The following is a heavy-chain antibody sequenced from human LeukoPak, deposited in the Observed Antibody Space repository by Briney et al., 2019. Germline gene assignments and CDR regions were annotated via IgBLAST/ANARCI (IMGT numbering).Heavy chain of an antibody. Sequence: ASVKVSCKASGYTFTSYDINWVRQATGQGLEWMGWMNPNSGNTGYAQKLQGRVTMTRNLSTSTVYMELNSLRSEDTAVYFCALGLDCGGDCAPRWGQGTLVTVSS. CDR2: MNPNSGNT. J-gene: IGHJ4*02. V-gene: IGHV1-8*02. CDR1: GYTFTSYD. CDR3: ALGLDCGGDCAPR. D-gene: IGHD2-21*02.